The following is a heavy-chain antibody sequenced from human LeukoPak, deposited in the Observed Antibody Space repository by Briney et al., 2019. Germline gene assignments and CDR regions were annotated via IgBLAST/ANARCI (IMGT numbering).Heavy chain of an antibody. CDR3: ARVRIGSGTIFGEFDY. Sequence: GASVKVSCKASGYTFTSNYIHWVRQAPGQGLEWMGMIYPRDGSTSYAQKFQGRVTITRDTSASTAYMELSSLRSEDTAVYYCARVRIGSGTIFGEFDYWGQGTLVTVSS. D-gene: IGHD3-10*01. CDR2: IYPRDGST. V-gene: IGHV1-46*01. CDR1: GYTFTSNY. J-gene: IGHJ4*02.